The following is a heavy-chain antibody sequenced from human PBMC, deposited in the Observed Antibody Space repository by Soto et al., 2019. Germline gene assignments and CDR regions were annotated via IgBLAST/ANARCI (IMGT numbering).Heavy chain of an antibody. V-gene: IGHV4-39*01. J-gene: IGHJ4*02. CDR2: IHYDGRT. CDR3: ARHLGNSGDWAFDY. D-gene: IGHD2-21*01. Sequence: QLQLQESGPGLVKPSETLSLTCTVSGGSISTNSHYWAWSRQPPGKGLEWIGSIHYDGRTYYNPPLKSRVTVSLDTSRNQFSLSLISVTAADTAMYYCARHLGNSGDWAFDYWGQGTLVTFSS. CDR1: GGSISTNSHY.